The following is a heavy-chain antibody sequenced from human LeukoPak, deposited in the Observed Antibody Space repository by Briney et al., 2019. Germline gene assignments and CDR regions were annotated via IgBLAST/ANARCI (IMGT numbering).Heavy chain of an antibody. V-gene: IGHV4-39*07. D-gene: IGHD6-13*01. J-gene: IGHJ4*02. CDR1: GGSISSSSYY. CDR2: INHSGST. CDR3: ARILAAGTLDY. Sequence: SETLSLTCTVSGGSISSSSYYWGWIRQPPGKGLEWIGEINHSGSTNYNPSLKSRVTISVDTSKNQFSLKLSSVTAADTAVYYCARILAAGTLDYWGQGTLVTVSS.